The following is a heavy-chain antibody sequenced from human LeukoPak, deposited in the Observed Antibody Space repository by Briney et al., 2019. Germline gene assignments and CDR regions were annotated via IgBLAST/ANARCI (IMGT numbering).Heavy chain of an antibody. J-gene: IGHJ6*03. D-gene: IGHD2-2*01. CDR3: ARDKVDIVVVPAKESDYKYYYFMDV. CDR2: IKQDGSEK. V-gene: IGHV3-7*01. CDR1: GFTFSDYY. Sequence: GGSLRLSCAASGFTFSDYYMSWIRQAPGKGLEWVANIKQDGSEKYYVDSVKGRFTISRDNAKNSLYLQMNSLRAEDTAVYYCARDKVDIVVVPAKESDYKYYYFMDVWGKGTTVTVSS.